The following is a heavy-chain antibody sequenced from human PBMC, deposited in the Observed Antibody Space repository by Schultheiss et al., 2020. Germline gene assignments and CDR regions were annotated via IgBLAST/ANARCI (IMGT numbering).Heavy chain of an antibody. Sequence: GGSLRLSCAASGFTFSSYGMHWVRQAPGKGLEWVAFIRYDGSNKYYADSVKGRFTISRDNSKNTLYLQMNSLRAEDTAVYYCARIRGIAAAGSFDYWGQGTLVTVSS. CDR2: IRYDGSNK. CDR3: ARIRGIAAAGSFDY. V-gene: IGHV3-30*02. D-gene: IGHD6-13*01. CDR1: GFTFSSYG. J-gene: IGHJ4*02.